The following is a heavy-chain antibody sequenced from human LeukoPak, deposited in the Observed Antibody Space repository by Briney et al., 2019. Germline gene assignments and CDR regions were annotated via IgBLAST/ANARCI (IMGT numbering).Heavy chain of an antibody. J-gene: IGHJ4*02. CDR2: IIPIFGTA. Sequence: ASVKVSCKASGGTFSSYAISWVRQAPGQGLGWMGRIIPIFGTANYAQKFQGRVTITTDESTSTAYMELSSLRSEDTAVYYCARDPLYCTNGVCYDYWGQGTLVTVSS. D-gene: IGHD2-8*01. CDR1: GGTFSSYA. V-gene: IGHV1-69*05. CDR3: ARDPLYCTNGVCYDY.